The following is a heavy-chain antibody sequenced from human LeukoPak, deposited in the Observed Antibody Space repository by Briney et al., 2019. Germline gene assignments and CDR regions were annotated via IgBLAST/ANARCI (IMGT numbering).Heavy chain of an antibody. Sequence: GSSVKVSCKASGGTFSSYTISWVRQAPGQGLEWMGRIIPILGIANYAQKFQGRVTITADKSTSTAYMELSSLRSEDTAVYYCARSKTPDSAPGYWGQGTLVTVSS. CDR3: ARSKTPDSAPGY. D-gene: IGHD1-26*01. CDR1: GGTFSSYT. CDR2: IIPILGIA. V-gene: IGHV1-69*02. J-gene: IGHJ4*02.